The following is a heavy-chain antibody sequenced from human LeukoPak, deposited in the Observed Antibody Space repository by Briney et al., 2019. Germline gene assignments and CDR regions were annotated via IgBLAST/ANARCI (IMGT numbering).Heavy chain of an antibody. V-gene: IGHV3-53*01. D-gene: IGHD3-22*01. Sequence: GGSLRLSCAASGFTVSSNYMSWVRQAPGKGLEWVSVIYSGGSTYYADSVKGRFTISRDNSKNTLNLQMNSLRAEDTAVYYCARGTVVTTGFNRAFDYWGQGTLVTVSS. J-gene: IGHJ4*02. CDR1: GFTVSSNY. CDR3: ARGTVVTTGFNRAFDY. CDR2: IYSGGST.